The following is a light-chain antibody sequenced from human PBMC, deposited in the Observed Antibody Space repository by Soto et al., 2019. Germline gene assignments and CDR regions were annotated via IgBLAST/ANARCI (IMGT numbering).Light chain of an antibody. V-gene: IGKV1-39*01. CDR2: ATS. CDR3: QQSYNNTIT. Sequence: DIHMTQSPSSLSASLGYMFTITCRASQTISNYLNWYQQKPGRAPELLVYATSSLQSGVPSRLTGSGYGTHFTITISGLQNADFETYFCQQSYNNTITFGQGTRLEIK. CDR1: QTISNY. J-gene: IGKJ5*01.